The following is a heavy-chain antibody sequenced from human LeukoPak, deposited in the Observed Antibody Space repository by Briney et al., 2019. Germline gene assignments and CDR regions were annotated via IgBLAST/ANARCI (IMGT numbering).Heavy chain of an antibody. D-gene: IGHD1-1*01. Sequence: PGGSERLYCTASGFTFGDHGMAWVRQVPGKGLEWVAGINWNGGRTNYADSVKGRFTISRDNAKNSLYLQLRSLRAEDTALYYCARRNMEWYLDLSGRGALVTVSS. CDR3: ARRNMEWYLDL. V-gene: IGHV3-20*04. J-gene: IGHJ2*01. CDR1: GFTFGDHG. CDR2: INWNGGRT.